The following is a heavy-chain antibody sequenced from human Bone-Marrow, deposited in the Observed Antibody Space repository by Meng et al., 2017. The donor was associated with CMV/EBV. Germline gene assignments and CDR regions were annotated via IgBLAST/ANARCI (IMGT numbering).Heavy chain of an antibody. Sequence: GESLKISCAASGFTFSSYSMNWVRQAPGKGLEWVSSISSSSSYIYYADSVKGRFTISRDNAKNSLYLQMNSLRAEDTAVYYCARVRYSNSSGDAFDIWGQGTMVTVSS. CDR1: GFTFSSYS. J-gene: IGHJ3*02. CDR2: ISSSSSYI. CDR3: ARVRYSNSSGDAFDI. V-gene: IGHV3-21*01. D-gene: IGHD6-6*01.